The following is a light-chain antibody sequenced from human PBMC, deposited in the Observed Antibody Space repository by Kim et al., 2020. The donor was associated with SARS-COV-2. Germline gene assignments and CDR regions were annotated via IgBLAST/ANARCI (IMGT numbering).Light chain of an antibody. CDR2: GAS. Sequence: EIVMTQSPATLSVSSGERATLSCRASQSVSSNLAWYQQKPGQAPRLLIYGASTRATGIPARFSGSGSGTEFTLTISSLQSEDFAVYYCQQYNNWPPAFGQGTKLEI. CDR1: QSVSSN. J-gene: IGKJ2*01. CDR3: QQYNNWPPA. V-gene: IGKV3-15*01.